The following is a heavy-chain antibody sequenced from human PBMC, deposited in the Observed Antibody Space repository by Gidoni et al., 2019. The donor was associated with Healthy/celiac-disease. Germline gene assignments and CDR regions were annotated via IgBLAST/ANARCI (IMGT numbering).Heavy chain of an antibody. CDR3: AKEAVIVGATAYYYYGMDV. D-gene: IGHD1-26*01. J-gene: IGHJ6*02. CDR1: GFTFSSYA. Sequence: EVQLLESGGGLVQPGGSLRLSCAASGFTFSSYAMSWVRQAPGKGLEWVSAISGSGGSTYYADSVKGRFTISRDNSKNTLYLQMNSLRAEDTAVYYCAKEAVIVGATAYYYYGMDVWGQGTTVTVSS. CDR2: ISGSGGST. V-gene: IGHV3-23*01.